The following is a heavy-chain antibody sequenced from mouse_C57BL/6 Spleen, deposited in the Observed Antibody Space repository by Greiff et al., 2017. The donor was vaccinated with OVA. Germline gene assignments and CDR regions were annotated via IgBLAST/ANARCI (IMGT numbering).Heavy chain of an antibody. V-gene: IGHV1-50*01. CDR1: GYTFTSYW. D-gene: IGHD1-2*01. CDR2: IDPSDSYT. CDR3: ARPHYGDYFYY. J-gene: IGHJ2*01. Sequence: QVQLQQPGAELVKPGASVKLSCKASGYTFTSYWMQWVKQRPGQGLEWIGEIDPSDSYTNYNQKFKGKATLTVDTSSSTAYMQLSSLTSEDSAVYYCARPHYGDYFYYWGQGTTLTVSS.